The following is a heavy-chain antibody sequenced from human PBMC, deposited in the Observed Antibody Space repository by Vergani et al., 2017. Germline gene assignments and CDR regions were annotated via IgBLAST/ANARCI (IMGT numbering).Heavy chain of an antibody. V-gene: IGHV1-69*01. CDR2: IIPIFGTA. CDR3: ARDRNYDILASPNYYFDY. J-gene: IGHJ4*02. D-gene: IGHD3-9*01. Sequence: QVQLVQSGAEVKKPGSSVKVSCKASVGTFSSYALSWVRQAPGQGLEWMGGIIPIFGTANYAQKFQGRVTITADESTSTAYMELSSLRSEDTAVYYCARDRNYDILASPNYYFDYWGQGTLVTVSS. CDR1: VGTFSSYA.